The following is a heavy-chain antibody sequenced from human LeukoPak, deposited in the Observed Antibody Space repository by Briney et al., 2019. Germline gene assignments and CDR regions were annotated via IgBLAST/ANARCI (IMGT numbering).Heavy chain of an antibody. V-gene: IGHV4-39*07. Sequence: SETLSLTCTVSGGSISSSSYYWGWIRQPPGKGLEWIGSIYYSGSTYYNPSLKSRVTISVDKSKNQFSLKLSSVTAADTAVYYCARRRYSSGWYLGYWGQGTLVTVSS. CDR3: ARRRYSSGWYLGY. J-gene: IGHJ4*02. CDR1: GGSISSSSYY. D-gene: IGHD6-19*01. CDR2: IYYSGST.